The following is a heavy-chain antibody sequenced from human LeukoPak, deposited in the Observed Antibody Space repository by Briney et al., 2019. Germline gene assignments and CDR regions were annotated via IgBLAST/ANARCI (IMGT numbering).Heavy chain of an antibody. V-gene: IGHV1-18*01. Sequence: ASVKVSCRASGYTFTSYGISWVRQAPGQGLEWMGWISASNGNTNYAQKLQGRVTMTTDTSTSTAYMELRSLRSDDTAVYYCARDMGLQWPHNSDYWGQGTLVTVSS. CDR2: ISASNGNT. D-gene: IGHD6-19*01. J-gene: IGHJ4*02. CDR1: GYTFTSYG. CDR3: ARDMGLQWPHNSDY.